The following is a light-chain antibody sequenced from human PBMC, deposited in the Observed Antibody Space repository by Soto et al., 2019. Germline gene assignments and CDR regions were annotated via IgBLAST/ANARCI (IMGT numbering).Light chain of an antibody. CDR2: DAS. Sequence: ETVVTQSPATLSLSPGERATLSCRASQSISSYLAWYQQKPGQAPRLLIYDASNRATGIPARFSGSGSGTDFTLTISSLEPEDFAVYYCQQRFTWPSFGPGTNVDIK. CDR1: QSISSY. J-gene: IGKJ3*01. V-gene: IGKV3-11*01. CDR3: QQRFTWPS.